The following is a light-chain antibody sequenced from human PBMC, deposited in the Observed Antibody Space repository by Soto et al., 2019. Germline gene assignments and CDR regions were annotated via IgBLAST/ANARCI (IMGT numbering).Light chain of an antibody. Sequence: DFEMTQTPSSVSASVGDRVTITCRASQSTNSWLAWYQQKPGKAPKLLIYAASTLEDGVPSRFSGSGSGTHFTLTINSLQPEDFATYYCQPGNTFRRFGGGTKVEIK. CDR1: QSTNSW. V-gene: IGKV1-12*01. J-gene: IGKJ4*02. CDR2: AAS. CDR3: QPGNTFRR.